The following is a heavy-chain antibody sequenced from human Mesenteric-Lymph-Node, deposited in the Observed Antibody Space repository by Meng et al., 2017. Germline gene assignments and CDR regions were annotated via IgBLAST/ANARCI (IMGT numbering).Heavy chain of an antibody. CDR1: GFTFSRSW. CDR3: ARDPGFGAYGI. Sequence: GESLKISCAASGFTFSRSWMSWLRQAPGKGLELVAITNEEGSMRKYEGSVKGRFTISRDNAKNSLYLQMNRLGDEDTAVYYCARDPGFGAYGIWGQGTLVTVSS. J-gene: IGHJ3*02. CDR2: TNEEGSMR. D-gene: IGHD2-21*01. V-gene: IGHV3-7*01.